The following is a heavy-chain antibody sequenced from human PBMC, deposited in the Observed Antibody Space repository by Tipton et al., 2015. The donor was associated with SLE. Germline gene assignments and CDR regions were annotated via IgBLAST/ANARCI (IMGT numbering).Heavy chain of an antibody. CDR2: INHSGST. D-gene: IGHD6-13*01. CDR1: GGSFSGYY. CDR3: ARDGSSWYFDY. J-gene: IGHJ4*02. V-gene: IGHV4-34*01. Sequence: LRLSCAVYGGSFSGYYWSWIRQPPGKGLEWIGEINHSGSTNYNPSLKSRVTISVDTSKNQFSLKLSSVTAADTAVYYCARDGSSWYFDYWGQGTLVTVSS.